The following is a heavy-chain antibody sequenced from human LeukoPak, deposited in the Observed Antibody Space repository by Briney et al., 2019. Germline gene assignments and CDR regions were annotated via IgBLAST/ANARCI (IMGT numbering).Heavy chain of an antibody. CDR3: ARDRVYYYDSSGYYPFDY. CDR2: ISAYNGNT. CDR1: GGTFSSYA. D-gene: IGHD3-22*01. Sequence: ASVKVSCKASGGTFSSYAISWVRQAPGQGLEWMGWISAYNGNTNYAQKLQGRVTMTTDTSTSTAYMELRSLRSDDTAVYYCARDRVYYYDSSGYYPFDYWGQGTLVTVSS. J-gene: IGHJ4*02. V-gene: IGHV1-18*01.